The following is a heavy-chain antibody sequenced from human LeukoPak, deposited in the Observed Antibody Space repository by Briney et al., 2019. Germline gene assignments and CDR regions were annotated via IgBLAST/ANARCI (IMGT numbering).Heavy chain of an antibody. J-gene: IGHJ4*02. CDR1: GFTFSSFG. V-gene: IGHV3-33*01. CDR3: ARELPPVVTNYFDY. CDR2: IWYDGSNT. Sequence: GGSLRLSCAASGFTFSSFGMHWVRQAPGKGLEWVAVIWYDGSNTYYADSVKGRFTISRDNSKNTLYLQMNSLRAEDTAVYYCARELPPVVTNYFDYWGQGTLVTVSS. D-gene: IGHD2-15*01.